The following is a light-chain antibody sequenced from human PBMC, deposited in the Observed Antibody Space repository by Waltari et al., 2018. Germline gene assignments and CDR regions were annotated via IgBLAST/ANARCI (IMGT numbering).Light chain of an antibody. Sequence: QSVLTQPPSASGTPGQRVTISCSGSSSTTGSNTVNWYQQPPGTAPTLPISGQNPRPSGVPDRFSGSKSGTSASLAISGLQSEDEAHYYCAAWDDSLNGFYVFGTGTKVTVL. CDR1: SSTTGSNT. J-gene: IGLJ1*01. CDR3: AAWDDSLNGFYV. V-gene: IGLV1-44*01. CDR2: GQN.